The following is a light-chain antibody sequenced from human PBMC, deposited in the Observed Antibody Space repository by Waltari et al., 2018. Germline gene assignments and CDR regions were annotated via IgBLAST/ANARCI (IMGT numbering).Light chain of an antibody. Sequence: SYELTQPPSVSVSPGQTASIPCPGKKLGDTYACWYQQKLGQSPVVVLYQDTKRPSGIPERFSGSNSGNTATLTISGTQAMDEADYYCQAWDTSTYHVVFGGGTKLTVL. CDR2: QDT. J-gene: IGLJ2*01. CDR1: KLGDTY. V-gene: IGLV3-1*01. CDR3: QAWDTSTYHVV.